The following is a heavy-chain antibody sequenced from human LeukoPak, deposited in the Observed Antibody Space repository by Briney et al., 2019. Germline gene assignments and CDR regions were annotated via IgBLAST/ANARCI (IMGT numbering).Heavy chain of an antibody. V-gene: IGHV3-11*03. CDR2: ISSGSEDT. Sequence: PGGSLTLSCAASGFTFSAYSMIWLRQAPGKGLEWVSYISSGSEDTLYADSVKGRFTISRDNAKNSLYLQMNSLTAEDTDVYHCVGPPCLRGGYCSTNSWGQGTLVTVDS. CDR1: GFTFSAYS. CDR3: VGPPCLRGGYCSTNS. J-gene: IGHJ5*02. D-gene: IGHD2-2*01.